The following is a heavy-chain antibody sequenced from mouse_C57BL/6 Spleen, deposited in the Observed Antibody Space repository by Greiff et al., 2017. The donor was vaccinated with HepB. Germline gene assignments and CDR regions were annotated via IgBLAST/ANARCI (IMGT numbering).Heavy chain of an antibody. D-gene: IGHD2-4*01. Sequence: DVQLQESGPELVKPGDSVKISCKASGYSFTGYFMNWVMQSHGKSLEWIGRINPYNGDTFYNQKFKDKATLTADKSSSTAYMQLSSLTYEDSAVYYCARRRNDYDYDPMDYWGQGTSVTVSS. CDR3: ARRRNDYDYDPMDY. CDR2: INPYNGDT. J-gene: IGHJ4*01. CDR1: GYSFTGYF. V-gene: IGHV1-20*01.